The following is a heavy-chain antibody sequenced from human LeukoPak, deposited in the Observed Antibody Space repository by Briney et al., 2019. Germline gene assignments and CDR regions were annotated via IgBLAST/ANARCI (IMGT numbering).Heavy chain of an antibody. CDR1: GFTFSSYA. V-gene: IGHV3-23*01. J-gene: IGHJ3*02. D-gene: IGHD6-19*01. CDR2: ISGSGGST. CDR3: ARTPDEYSSGWFRAFDI. Sequence: QPGGSLRLSCAASGFTFSSYAMSWVRQAPGKGLEWVSAISGSGGSTYYADSVKGRFTISRDNSKDTLYLQMNSLRAEDTAVYYCARTPDEYSSGWFRAFDIWGQGTMVTVSS.